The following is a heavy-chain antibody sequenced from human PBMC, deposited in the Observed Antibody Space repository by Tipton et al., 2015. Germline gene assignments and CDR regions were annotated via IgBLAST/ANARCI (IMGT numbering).Heavy chain of an antibody. V-gene: IGHV4-38-2*02. CDR3: ARDLEHGMDV. CDR2: ISYSGST. Sequence: GLVKPSETLSLTCDVSGYSISSGYYWGWIRQPPGKGLEWMGYISYSGSTHYNPSLKSRVSISLDTSKNHFSLSLTSVTAADTAIYYCARDLEHGMDVWGQGTTVTVSS. J-gene: IGHJ6*02. CDR1: GYSISSGYY. D-gene: IGHD5-24*01.